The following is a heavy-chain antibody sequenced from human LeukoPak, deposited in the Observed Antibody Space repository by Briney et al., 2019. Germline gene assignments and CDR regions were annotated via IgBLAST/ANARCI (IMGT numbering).Heavy chain of an antibody. D-gene: IGHD3-16*02. V-gene: IGHV4-61*02. CDR1: GGSISSGSYY. J-gene: IGHJ4*02. CDR3: AGEDIYDYVWGSYRLH. Sequence: SQTLSLTCTVSGGSISSGSYYWSWLRQPAGMGLEWIGRIYTGGSTNYNPSLKSRVTISVDTSKNQFSLKLSSVTAADTAVYYCAGEDIYDYVWGSYRLHWGQGTLVTVSS. CDR2: IYTGGST.